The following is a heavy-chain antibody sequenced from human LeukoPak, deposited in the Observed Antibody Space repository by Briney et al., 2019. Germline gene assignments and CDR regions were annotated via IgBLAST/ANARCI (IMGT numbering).Heavy chain of an antibody. D-gene: IGHD3-10*01. CDR3: ARVRRQELGYYYYYMDV. CDR1: GGSISSHY. CDR2: IYYSGST. V-gene: IGHV4-59*11. Sequence: PSETLSLTCTVSGGSISSHYWSWIRQPPGKGLEWIGYIYYSGSTNYNPSLKSRVTISVDTSKNQFSLKLSSVTAADTAVYYCARVRRQELGYYYYYMDVWGRGTTVTVSS. J-gene: IGHJ6*03.